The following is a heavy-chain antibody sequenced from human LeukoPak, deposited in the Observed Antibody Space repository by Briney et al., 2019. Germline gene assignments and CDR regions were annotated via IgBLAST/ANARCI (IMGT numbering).Heavy chain of an antibody. CDR2: ISGSSGST. V-gene: IGHV3-23*01. CDR3: AKVSSSSPYFDY. CDR1: GFNFSSYA. Sequence: GGSLRLSCAASGFNFSSYAMSWVRQAPGKGLEWVSTISGSSGSTYYDYSVKGRFTISRDNSKTTLYLQMNSPRAEDTAVYYCAKVSSSSPYFDYWGQGTLVTVSS. J-gene: IGHJ4*02. D-gene: IGHD6-6*01.